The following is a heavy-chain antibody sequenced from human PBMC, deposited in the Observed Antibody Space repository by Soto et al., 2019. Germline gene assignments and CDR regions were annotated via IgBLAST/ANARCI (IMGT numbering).Heavy chain of an antibody. CDR1: GFTFSSCG. Sequence: QVQLVDSGGGVVQPGRSLRLSCAASGFTFSSCGMHWVRQAPGKGLEWVAVISYDGSNKYYADSVKGRFTISRDNSKNQLYLQMNSLRAEDTAVYYCAKGNEGGVGAYFDYWGQGTLVTVSS. J-gene: IGHJ4*02. D-gene: IGHD1-26*01. CDR3: AKGNEGGVGAYFDY. V-gene: IGHV3-30*18. CDR2: ISYDGSNK.